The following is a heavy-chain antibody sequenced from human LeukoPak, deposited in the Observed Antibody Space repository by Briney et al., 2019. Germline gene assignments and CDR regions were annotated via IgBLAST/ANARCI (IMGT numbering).Heavy chain of an antibody. Sequence: VASVKVSCKASGGTLSSYAISWVRQAPGQGLEWMGGIIPIFGTANYAQKFQGRVTITADESTSTAYMELSSLRSEDTAVYYCARDRMVGATNFDYWGQGTLVTVSS. V-gene: IGHV1-69*13. D-gene: IGHD1-26*01. CDR1: GGTLSSYA. CDR2: IIPIFGTA. J-gene: IGHJ4*02. CDR3: ARDRMVGATNFDY.